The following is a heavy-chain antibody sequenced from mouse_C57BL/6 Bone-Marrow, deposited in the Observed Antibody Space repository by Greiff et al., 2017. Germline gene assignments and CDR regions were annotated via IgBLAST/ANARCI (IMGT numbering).Heavy chain of an antibody. CDR2: IDPSDSYT. V-gene: IGHV1-59*01. J-gene: IGHJ2*01. Sequence: QVQLQQPGAELVRPGTSVKLSCKASGYTFTSYWMHWVKQRPGQGLEWIGVIDPSDSYTNYNQKFKGKATLTVDTSSSTAYMPLSSLTSEDSAVYYCARAMITTFFDYWGQGTTLTVSS. CDR3: ARAMITTFFDY. D-gene: IGHD2-4*01. CDR1: GYTFTSYW.